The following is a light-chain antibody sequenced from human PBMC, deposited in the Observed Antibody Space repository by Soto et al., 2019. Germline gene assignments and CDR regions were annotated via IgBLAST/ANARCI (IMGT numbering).Light chain of an antibody. J-gene: IGKJ5*01. V-gene: IGKV3-20*01. CDR2: GAS. CDR1: ESLSSNY. CDR3: KQFGSSQIS. Sequence: VSTQSRGALSLSARQRAMLSSRASESLSSNYLAWHQQKTGQAPRLLISGASTRATGIQDRFSGSGSGTDFTLKLSSLQTEELALYYCKQFGSSQISFGQGTRLEIK.